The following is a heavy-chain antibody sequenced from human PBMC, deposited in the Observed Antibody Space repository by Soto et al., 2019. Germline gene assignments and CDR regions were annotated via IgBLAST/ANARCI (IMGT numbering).Heavy chain of an antibody. CDR2: IYYSGST. Sequence: SETLSLTCTVSGGSVSSGSYYWSWIRQPPGKGLEWIGYIYYSGSTNYNPSLKSRVTISVDTSKNQFSLKLSSVTAADTAVYYCARVGPYSSSWYNYYYGMDVWGQGTTVTVSS. CDR1: GGSVSSGSYY. V-gene: IGHV4-61*01. J-gene: IGHJ6*02. D-gene: IGHD6-13*01. CDR3: ARVGPYSSSWYNYYYGMDV.